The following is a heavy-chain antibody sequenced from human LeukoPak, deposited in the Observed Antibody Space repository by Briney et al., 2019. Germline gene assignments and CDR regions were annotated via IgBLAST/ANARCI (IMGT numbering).Heavy chain of an antibody. CDR1: GYTFSNYN. CDR3: AAFVAVAGKEVDF. J-gene: IGHJ4*02. CDR2: TNPSAIST. V-gene: IGHV1-46*01. D-gene: IGHD6-13*01. Sequence: ASVKVSCKASGYTFSNYNMNWVRPAPGQGLEGMGLTNPSAISTDYAQKFQGRVTMTRDTSTTTVYMELSSLRSEDTAVYYCAAFVAVAGKEVDFWGQGTLVTVSS.